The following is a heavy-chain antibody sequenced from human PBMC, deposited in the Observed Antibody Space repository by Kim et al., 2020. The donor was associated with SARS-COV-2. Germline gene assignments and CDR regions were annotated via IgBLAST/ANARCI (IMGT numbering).Heavy chain of an antibody. CDR2: RNSGGT. J-gene: IGHJ4*02. CDR3: ARGLDY. Sequence: RNSGGTDYARKFQGRVTMTRDTSISTAYMELSSLGSDDTAVYYCARGLDYWGQGTLVTVSS. V-gene: IGHV1-2*02.